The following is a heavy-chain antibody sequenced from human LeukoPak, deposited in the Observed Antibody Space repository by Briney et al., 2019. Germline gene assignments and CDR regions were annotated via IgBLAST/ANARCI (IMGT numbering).Heavy chain of an antibody. CDR3: ARESQLLLRYYFDS. CDR2: ISATGSTI. CDR1: GFTFSSYE. Sequence: GGSLRLSCAASGFTFSSYEMNWVRQAPGKGLEWVSYISATGSTIHYADSVKGRFTTSRDNAENSLYLQMNSLRAEDTAVYYCARESQLLLRYYFDSWGHGTLATVSS. D-gene: IGHD2-21*01. J-gene: IGHJ4*01. V-gene: IGHV3-48*03.